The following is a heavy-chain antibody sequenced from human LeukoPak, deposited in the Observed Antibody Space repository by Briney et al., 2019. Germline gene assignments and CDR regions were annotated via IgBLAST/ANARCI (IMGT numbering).Heavy chain of an antibody. CDR3: AREGDSWGKYYFDY. J-gene: IGHJ4*02. D-gene: IGHD6-13*01. CDR1: GYSISSGYY. V-gene: IGHV4-38-2*02. Sequence: SETLSLTCTVSGYSISSGYYWGWIRQPPGKGLEWIGSIYHSGSTYYNPSLKSRVTISVDTSKNQFSLKLSSVTAADTAVYYCAREGDSWGKYYFDYWGQGTLVTVSS. CDR2: IYHSGST.